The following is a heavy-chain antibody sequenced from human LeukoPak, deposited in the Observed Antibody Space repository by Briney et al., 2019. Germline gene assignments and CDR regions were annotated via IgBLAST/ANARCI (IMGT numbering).Heavy chain of an antibody. D-gene: IGHD2/OR15-2a*01. CDR2: MSHDETFT. J-gene: IGHJ6*04. Sequence: GGSLRLSCAASGFTFSNAWMSWVRQAPGKGLEWVAVMSHDETFTYYAGSVKGRFTVSRDNSKNTLSLEVNSLRTEDTAVYYCVRDVSGSLDVWGKGTTVIVSS. CDR3: VRDVSGSLDV. V-gene: IGHV3-30*03. CDR1: GFTFSNAW.